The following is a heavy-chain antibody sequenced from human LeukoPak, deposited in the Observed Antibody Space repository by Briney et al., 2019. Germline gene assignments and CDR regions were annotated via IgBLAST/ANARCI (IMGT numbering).Heavy chain of an antibody. Sequence: PSETLSLTCTVSGGTINSYYWSWIRQPPGKGLEWIGYIYYSGSTNYNPSLKSRVTISVDTSKNQFSLKRSSVTAADTAVYYFAREVWYYYDSSVENLFTRWGQGTMVTVSS. CDR3: AREVWYYYDSSVENLFTR. CDR1: GGTINSYY. CDR2: IYYSGST. V-gene: IGHV4-59*01. J-gene: IGHJ3*01. D-gene: IGHD3-22*01.